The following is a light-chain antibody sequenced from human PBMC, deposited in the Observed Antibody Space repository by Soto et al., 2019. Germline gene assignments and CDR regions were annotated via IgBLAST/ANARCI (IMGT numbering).Light chain of an antibody. CDR2: GAS. CDR3: QQFGNSLPWT. CDR1: QSVSSTY. J-gene: IGKJ1*01. V-gene: IGKV3-20*01. Sequence: EIVLTQSPGTLSLSPGERATLSCRASQSVSSTYLAWYQQKPGQAPRLLIYGASSRATGIPDRFSGSGSRTDFILTISRLEPEDFAVYYCQQFGNSLPWTFGQGTKVEIK.